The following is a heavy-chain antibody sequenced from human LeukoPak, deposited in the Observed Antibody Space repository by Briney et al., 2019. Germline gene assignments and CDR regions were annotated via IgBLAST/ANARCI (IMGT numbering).Heavy chain of an antibody. CDR2: INPDESDK. D-gene: IGHD6-13*01. CDR3: AKDLLVYAAAGPFDY. CDR1: RFTFSVHW. Sequence: GGSLRLSCAASRFTFSVHWMHWVRQAPGKGLEWVSRINPDESDKAYADSVKGRFTISRDNSKNTLYLQMNSLRAEDTAVYYCAKDLLVYAAAGPFDYWGQGTLATVSS. J-gene: IGHJ4*02. V-gene: IGHV3-74*01.